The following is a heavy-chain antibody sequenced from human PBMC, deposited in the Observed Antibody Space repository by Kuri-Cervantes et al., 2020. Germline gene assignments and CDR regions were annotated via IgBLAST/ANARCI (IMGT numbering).Heavy chain of an antibody. D-gene: IGHD2-21*01. CDR3: ARVFRPLCGPLLGGYFDY. CDR1: GDSISPYY. V-gene: IGHV4-59*12. CDR2: IYYSGST. Sequence: SETLSLTCTVSGDSISPYYWSWIRQPPGRGLEWIGYIYYSGSTNYNPSLKSRVTISVDTSKNQFSLKLCSVTAADTAVYYCARVFRPLCGPLLGGYFDYWGQGTLVTVSS. J-gene: IGHJ4*02.